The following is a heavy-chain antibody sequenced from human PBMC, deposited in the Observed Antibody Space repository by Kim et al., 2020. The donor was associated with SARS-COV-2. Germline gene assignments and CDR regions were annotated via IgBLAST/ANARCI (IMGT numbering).Heavy chain of an antibody. CDR2: IIPILGIA. CDR3: ARGQAVAGPCHFDL. CDR1: GGTFSSYA. V-gene: IGHV1-69*04. Sequence: SVKVSCRASGGTFSSYAISWVRQAPGQGLEWMGRIIPILGIANYAQKFQGRVTITADKSTSTAYMELSSLRSEDTAVYYCARGQAVAGPCHFDLWGRGTLVTVSS. D-gene: IGHD6-19*01. J-gene: IGHJ2*01.